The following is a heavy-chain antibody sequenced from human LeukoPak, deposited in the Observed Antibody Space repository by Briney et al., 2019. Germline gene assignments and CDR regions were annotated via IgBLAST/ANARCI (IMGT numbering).Heavy chain of an antibody. Sequence: SETLSLTCTVSGGSIRSNSHYWGWIRQPPGKGLEWFGIIYYSGSTYYNAFLKSRVTISIDTSKNQFSLKLSSVTAADTAVFFCTRVDGVTNAFAIDSWGQGTLVTVSS. J-gene: IGHJ4*02. V-gene: IGHV4-39*07. CDR1: GGSIRSNSHY. CDR3: TRVDGVTNAFAIDS. CDR2: IYYSGST. D-gene: IGHD2-21*01.